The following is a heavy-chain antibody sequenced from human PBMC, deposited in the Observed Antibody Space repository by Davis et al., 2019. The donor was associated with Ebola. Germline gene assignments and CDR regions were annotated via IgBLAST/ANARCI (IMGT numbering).Heavy chain of an antibody. CDR1: GYTFTGHY. CDR2: INCKSGDT. J-gene: IGHJ4*02. Sequence: ASVKVSCKASGYTFTGHYVHWVRQAPGQGLEWMGWINCKSGDTNYAQKFQGRVTITADESTSTAYMELSSLRSEDTAVYYCARGKGWLQIPHYFDYWGQGTLVTVSS. D-gene: IGHD5-24*01. CDR3: ARGKGWLQIPHYFDY. V-gene: IGHV1-2*02.